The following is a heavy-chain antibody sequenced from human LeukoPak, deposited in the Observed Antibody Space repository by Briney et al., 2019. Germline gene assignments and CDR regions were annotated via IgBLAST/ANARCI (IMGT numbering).Heavy chain of an antibody. J-gene: IGHJ4*02. D-gene: IGHD3-22*01. Sequence: GGSLRLSCAASGFTFSSYAMSWVRQAPGKGLEWVSAISGSGGSTYYADSVKGRFTISRDNSKNTLYLQMNSLRAEDTAVYYCAKLPGSGGYSPDFDYGGQEPLVTVSS. V-gene: IGHV3-23*01. CDR2: ISGSGGST. CDR3: AKLPGSGGYSPDFDY. CDR1: GFTFSSYA.